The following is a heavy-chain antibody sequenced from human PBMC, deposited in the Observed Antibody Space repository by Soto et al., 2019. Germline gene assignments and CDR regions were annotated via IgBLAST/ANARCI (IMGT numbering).Heavy chain of an antibody. J-gene: IGHJ3*02. CDR3: AKDIGSGSYLYPDAFDI. CDR1: GFTFSSYG. CDR2: ISYDGSNK. D-gene: IGHD3-10*01. V-gene: IGHV3-30*18. Sequence: PGGSLRLSCAASGFTFSSYGMRWVRQAPGKGLEWVAVISYDGSNKYYADSVKGRFTISRDNSKNTLYLQMNSLRAEDTAVYYCAKDIGSGSYLYPDAFDIWGQGTMVTVSS.